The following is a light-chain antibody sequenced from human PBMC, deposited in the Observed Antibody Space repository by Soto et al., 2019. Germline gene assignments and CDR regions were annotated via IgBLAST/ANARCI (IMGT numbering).Light chain of an antibody. V-gene: IGKV3-15*01. Sequence: EIVMTQSPVTLSVSPGDTATLSCRASQSLRASVAWYQQKPGQAPRLLIYGASNRATGVPDRFSGSGSGTEFTLTISGLQSEDFALYYCQQYNNWPRTFGQGTKVEI. CDR1: QSLRAS. J-gene: IGKJ1*01. CDR2: GAS. CDR3: QQYNNWPRT.